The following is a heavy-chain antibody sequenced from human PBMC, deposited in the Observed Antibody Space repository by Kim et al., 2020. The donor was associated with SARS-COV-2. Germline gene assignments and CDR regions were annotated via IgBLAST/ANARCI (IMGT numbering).Heavy chain of an antibody. Sequence: KSRVTISVDTSKNQFSLKLSSVTAADPAVYYCARMGDGSGPRFYYYGMDVWGQGTTVTVSS. D-gene: IGHD3-10*01. CDR3: ARMGDGSGPRFYYYGMDV. V-gene: IGHV4-59*01. J-gene: IGHJ6*02.